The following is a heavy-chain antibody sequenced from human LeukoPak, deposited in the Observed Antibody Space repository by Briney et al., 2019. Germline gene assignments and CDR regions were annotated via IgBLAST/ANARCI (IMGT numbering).Heavy chain of an antibody. D-gene: IGHD6-6*01. J-gene: IGHJ4*02. V-gene: IGHV1-2*02. Sequence: ASVKVSCKASGYTFTGYCMHWVRQAPGQGLEWMGWINPNSGGTNYAQKFQGRVTMTRDTSISTAYMELSRLRSDDTAVYYCARDSAVRGSIAARPFFDYWGQGTLVTVSS. CDR2: INPNSGGT. CDR1: GYTFTGYC. CDR3: ARDSAVRGSIAARPFFDY.